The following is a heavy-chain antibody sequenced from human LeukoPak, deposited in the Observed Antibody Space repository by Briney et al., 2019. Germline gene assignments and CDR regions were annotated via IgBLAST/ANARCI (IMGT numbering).Heavy chain of an antibody. CDR1: GLTFSSYG. J-gene: IGHJ6*03. V-gene: IGHV3-30*02. Sequence: GGSLRLSCAASGLTFSSYGMHWVRQAPGKGLEWVAFIRYDGSNKYYADSVKGRFTISRDNSKNTLYLQMNSLRAEDTAVYYCAKDQLGYDSWSGYYPGYMDVWGKGTTVTVSS. D-gene: IGHD3-3*01. CDR3: AKDQLGYDSWSGYYPGYMDV. CDR2: IRYDGSNK.